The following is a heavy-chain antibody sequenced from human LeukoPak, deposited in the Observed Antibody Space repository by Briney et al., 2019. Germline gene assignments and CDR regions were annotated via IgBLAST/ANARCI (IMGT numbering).Heavy chain of an antibody. V-gene: IGHV5-51*01. CDR2: IYPGDSDT. Sequence: GESLKISCKGSGYSFTSYWIGWVRQMPGKGLEWMGIIYPGDSDTRYSPSFQGQVTISADKSISTAYLQWSSLKASDTAMYYCARGGHSSGWYDGNWFDPWGQGTLVTVSS. CDR3: ARGGHSSGWYDGNWFDP. J-gene: IGHJ5*02. CDR1: GYSFTSYW. D-gene: IGHD6-19*01.